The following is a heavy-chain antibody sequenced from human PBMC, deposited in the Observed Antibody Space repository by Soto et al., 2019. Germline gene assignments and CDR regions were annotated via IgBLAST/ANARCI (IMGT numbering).Heavy chain of an antibody. CDR1: GGSISSSSYY. D-gene: IGHD2-15*01. Sequence: SETLSLTCTVSGGSISSSSYYWGWIRQPPGKGLEWIGSIYYSGSTYYNPSLKSRVTISVDTSKNQFSLKLSSVTAADTAVYYCARHQDCSGGSCYWDYWGQGTLVTVSS. CDR3: ARHQDCSGGSCYWDY. J-gene: IGHJ4*02. V-gene: IGHV4-39*01. CDR2: IYYSGST.